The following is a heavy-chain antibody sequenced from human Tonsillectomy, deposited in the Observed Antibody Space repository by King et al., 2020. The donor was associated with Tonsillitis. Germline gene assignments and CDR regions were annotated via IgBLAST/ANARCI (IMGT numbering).Heavy chain of an antibody. CDR2: IIPIFGTA. CDR3: AREPIAAAGTDY. V-gene: IGHV1-69*06. Sequence: QLVQSGAEVKKPGSSVKVSCKASGGTFSNYAISWVRQAPGQGLERMGGIIPIFGTADDAQRFQDRVTITADKSTSTAYMELSSLRSEDTAVYYCAREPIAAAGTDYWGQGTLVTVSS. CDR1: GGTFSNYA. J-gene: IGHJ4*02. D-gene: IGHD6-13*01.